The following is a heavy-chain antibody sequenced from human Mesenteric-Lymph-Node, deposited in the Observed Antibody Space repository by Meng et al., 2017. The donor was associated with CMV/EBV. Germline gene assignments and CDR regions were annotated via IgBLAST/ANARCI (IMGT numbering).Heavy chain of an antibody. CDR2: IYSGGST. D-gene: IGHD2-15*01. J-gene: IGHJ6*02. CDR1: GFTVSSNY. Sequence: GESLKISCAASGFTVSSNYMSWVRQAPGKGLEWVSVIYSGGSTYYADSVKGRFTISRDNAKNSLYLQMNSLRAEDTAVYYCASLLGPYYYYGMDVWGQGTTVTVSS. CDR3: ASLLGPYYYYGMDV. V-gene: IGHV3-66*01.